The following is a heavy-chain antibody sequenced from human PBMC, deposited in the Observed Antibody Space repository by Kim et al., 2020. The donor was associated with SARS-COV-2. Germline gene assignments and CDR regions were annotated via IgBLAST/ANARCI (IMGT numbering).Heavy chain of an antibody. CDR3: ARTPSYYYGMDV. J-gene: IGHJ6*02. V-gene: IGHV3-30*07. CDR2: K. Sequence: KYQADSVKGRFTIPRDNSKNTLYLQMNSLRAEDTAVYYCARTPSYYYGMDVWGQGTTVTVSS.